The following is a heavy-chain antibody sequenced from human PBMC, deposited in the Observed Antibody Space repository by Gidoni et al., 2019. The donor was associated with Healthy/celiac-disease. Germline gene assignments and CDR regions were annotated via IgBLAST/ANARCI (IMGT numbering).Heavy chain of an antibody. CDR3: ARDLGYCSGGSCYYFDY. CDR2: ISYDGSNK. J-gene: IGHJ4*02. V-gene: IGHV3-30-3*01. D-gene: IGHD2-15*01. CDR1: SYA. Sequence: SYAMHWVRQAPGKGLEWVAFISYDGSNKYYADSVKGRFTISRDNSKNTLYLHMNSLRAEDTAVYYCARDLGYCSGGSCYYFDYWGQGTLVTVSS.